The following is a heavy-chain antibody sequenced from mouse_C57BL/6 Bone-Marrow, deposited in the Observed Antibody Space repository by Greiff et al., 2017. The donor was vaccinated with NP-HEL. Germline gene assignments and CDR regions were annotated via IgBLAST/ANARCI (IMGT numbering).Heavy chain of an antibody. CDR1: GFSLTSYG. D-gene: IGHD1-1*01. J-gene: IGHJ4*01. CDR3: ARNYYGSSYDYAMDY. Sequence: QVQLKESGPGLVQPSQCLSITCTVSGFSLTSYGVHWVRQSPGKGLEWLGVIWSGGSTDYNAAFISRLSISKDNSKSQVFFKMNSLQADDTAIYYCARNYYGSSYDYAMDYWGQGTSVTVSS. V-gene: IGHV2-2*01. CDR2: IWSGGST.